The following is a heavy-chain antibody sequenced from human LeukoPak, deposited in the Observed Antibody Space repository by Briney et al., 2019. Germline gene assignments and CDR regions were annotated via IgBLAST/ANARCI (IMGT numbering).Heavy chain of an antibody. CDR3: ARDIVVRGLNYYYGMDV. CDR2: ISAYNGNT. V-gene: IGHV1-18*01. D-gene: IGHD3-10*01. J-gene: IGHJ6*02. Sequence: ASVKVSCKASGYTFTSYGISWVRQAPGQGLEWVGWISAYNGNTNYAQKLQGRVTMTTDTSTSTAYMELRSLRSDDTAVYYCARDIVVRGLNYYYGMDVWGQGTTVTVSS. CDR1: GYTFTSYG.